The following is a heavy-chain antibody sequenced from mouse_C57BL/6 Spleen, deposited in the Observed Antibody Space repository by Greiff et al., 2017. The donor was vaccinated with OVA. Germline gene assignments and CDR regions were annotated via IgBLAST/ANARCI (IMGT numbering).Heavy chain of an antibody. CDR1: GFTFSNYW. CDR2: IRLKSDNYAT. J-gene: IGHJ3*01. Sequence: EVKVEESGGGLVQPGGSMKLSCVASGFTFSNYWMNWVRQSPEKGLEWVAQIRLKSDNYATHYAESVKGRFTISRDYSKSSVYLQMNNLRSDDTVIYYCRCLYYDYDPFAYWGQGTLVTVSA. D-gene: IGHD2-4*01. V-gene: IGHV6-3*01. CDR3: RCLYYDYDPFAY.